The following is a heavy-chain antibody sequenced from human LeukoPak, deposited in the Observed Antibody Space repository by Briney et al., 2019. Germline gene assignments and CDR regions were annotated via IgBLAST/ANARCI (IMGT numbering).Heavy chain of an antibody. D-gene: IGHD6-13*01. CDR1: GFTFSSYA. V-gene: IGHV3-23*01. CDR2: ISGSGGST. J-gene: IGHJ4*02. Sequence: PGRSLRLSCAASGFTFSSYAMSWVRQAPGKGLEWVSAISGSGGSTYYADSVKGRFTTSRDNSKNTLYLQMNSLRAEDTAVYYCAKVGGIAAAGTGTWGQGTLVTVSS. CDR3: AKVGGIAAAGTGT.